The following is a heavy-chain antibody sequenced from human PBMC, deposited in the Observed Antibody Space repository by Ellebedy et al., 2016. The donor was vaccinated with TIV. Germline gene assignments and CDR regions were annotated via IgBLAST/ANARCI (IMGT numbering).Heavy chain of an antibody. Sequence: GGSLRLSXTDSRFTFYTYTMKWVRQAPGKGLEWVSSISSSSTYIYYADSVKGRFTISRDNAKNSVYLQMNSLRAEDTAVYYCAKEDGGYVFDYWGQGTLVTVSS. D-gene: IGHD5-12*01. CDR1: RFTFYTYT. CDR2: ISSSSTYI. CDR3: AKEDGGYVFDY. V-gene: IGHV3-21*04. J-gene: IGHJ4*02.